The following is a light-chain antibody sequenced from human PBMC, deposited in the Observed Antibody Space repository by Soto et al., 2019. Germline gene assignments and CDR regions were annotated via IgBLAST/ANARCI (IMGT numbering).Light chain of an antibody. CDR1: QSVSSN. J-gene: IGKJ5*01. CDR2: GAS. V-gene: IGKV3-15*01. Sequence: EIGMKKSPSALSGSPEERATLCCRAGQSVSSNLAWYQQKPGQAPRLLIYGASTRATGIPARFSGSGSGTEFALTISSLQSADFAVYYCKQYTTWLLITFAPGTRLEIK. CDR3: KQYTTWLLIT.